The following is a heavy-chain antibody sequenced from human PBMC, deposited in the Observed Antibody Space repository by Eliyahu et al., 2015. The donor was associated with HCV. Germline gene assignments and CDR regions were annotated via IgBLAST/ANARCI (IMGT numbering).Heavy chain of an antibody. Sequence: EVQLLESGGGLVQPGGSLRLSCAASGFTFXXYAMXWVRQAPGKGLXWVSAISGSGGSXYYADSVKGRFTISRDNSKNTLYLQMNSLRAEDTAVYYCAKGSGPRMYNWGXTNDYWGQGTLVTVSS. D-gene: IGHD1-20*01. CDR1: GFTFXXYA. J-gene: IGHJ4*02. CDR3: AKGSGPRMYNWGXTNDY. V-gene: IGHV3-23*01. CDR2: ISGSGGSX.